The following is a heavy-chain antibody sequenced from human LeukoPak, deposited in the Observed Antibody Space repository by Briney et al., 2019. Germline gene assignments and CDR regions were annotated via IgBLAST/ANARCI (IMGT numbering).Heavy chain of an antibody. D-gene: IGHD3-3*01. Sequence: GASVKVSCKASGYTFTAYYMHWVRQAPGQGLQWMGWINGNSGDTKYAEKFQDRVTMTRDMSISTAYMELSRLRYDDTAVYYCARSHSNWFDPWGQGTLVTVSS. CDR1: GYTFTAYY. CDR3: ARSHSNWFDP. V-gene: IGHV1-2*02. J-gene: IGHJ5*02. CDR2: INGNSGDT.